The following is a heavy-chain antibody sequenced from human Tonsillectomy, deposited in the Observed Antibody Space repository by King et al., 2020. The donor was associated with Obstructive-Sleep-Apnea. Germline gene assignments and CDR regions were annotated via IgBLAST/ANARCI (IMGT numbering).Heavy chain of an antibody. J-gene: IGHJ4*02. D-gene: IGHD3-9*01. V-gene: IGHV1-69*17. Sequence: VQLVESGAEVKKPGSSVKVSCKASGGTFSNYSISWVRQAPGQGLEWMGGIIPIFAIANYAQKFQGRVTITADKSTGTAYVALYNLRFDDTAVYYCASGGYDILTGYVLWGQGALVTVSS. CDR1: GGTFSNYS. CDR3: ASGGYDILTGYVL. CDR2: IIPIFAIA.